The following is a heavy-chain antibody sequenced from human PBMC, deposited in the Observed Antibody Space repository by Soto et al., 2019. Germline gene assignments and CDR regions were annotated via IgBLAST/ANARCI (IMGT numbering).Heavy chain of an antibody. CDR3: ARQLDSSGYYWVI. V-gene: IGHV5-51*01. D-gene: IGHD3-22*01. Sequence: PGESLKISCKGSGYSFTSYWIGWVRQMPGKGLEWMGIIYPGDSDTRYSPSFQGQVTISADKSISTAYLQWSSLKASDTAMYYCARQLDSSGYYWVIWGQGTXVTVSS. CDR1: GYSFTSYW. CDR2: IYPGDSDT. J-gene: IGHJ3*02.